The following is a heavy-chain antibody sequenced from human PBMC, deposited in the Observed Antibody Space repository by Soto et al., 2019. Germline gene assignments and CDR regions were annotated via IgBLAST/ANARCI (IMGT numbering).Heavy chain of an antibody. J-gene: IGHJ6*02. V-gene: IGHV4-59*01. D-gene: IGHD3-3*01. CDR2: IYYSGST. Sequence: SETLSLTCTVSGGSISSYYWSWIRQPPGKGLEWIGYIYYSGSTNYNPSLKSRVTISVDTSKNQFSLRLRSVTAADTAVYYCAGSSHAIGYYSYYYYGMDVWGQGTKVTVSS. CDR1: GGSISSYY. CDR3: AGSSHAIGYYSYYYYGMDV.